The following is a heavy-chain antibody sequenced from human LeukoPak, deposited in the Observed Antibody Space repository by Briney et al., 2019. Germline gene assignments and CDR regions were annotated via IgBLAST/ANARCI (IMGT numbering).Heavy chain of an antibody. V-gene: IGHV3-33*01. CDR1: GFIFRNYG. CDR2: IYYDGSNK. D-gene: IGHD3-10*01. Sequence: GGSLRLSCAASGFIFRNYGIHWVRQAPGKGLEWVALIYYDGSNKYYADSVKGRFTISRDNSKNTLYLQMNSLRAEDTAVYCCARDNYGPDYWGKGTLVTVSS. J-gene: IGHJ4*02. CDR3: ARDNYGPDY.